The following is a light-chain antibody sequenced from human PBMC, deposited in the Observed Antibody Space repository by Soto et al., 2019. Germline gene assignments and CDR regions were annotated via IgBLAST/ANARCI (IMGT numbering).Light chain of an antibody. CDR2: GAS. CDR3: QQYGSSRT. CDR1: QSVSSSY. J-gene: IGKJ1*01. Sequence: EIVLTQSPGTLFLSPGERATLSCRASQSVSSSYLAWYQQKPGQAPRLLIYGASSRATGIPDRFSGSGSGTDFTLTISRLEPEDFAVYYCQQYGSSRTFGQGTQEDIK. V-gene: IGKV3-20*01.